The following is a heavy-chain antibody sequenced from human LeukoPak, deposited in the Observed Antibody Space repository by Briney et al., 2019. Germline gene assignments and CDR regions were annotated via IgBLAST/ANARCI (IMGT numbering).Heavy chain of an antibody. CDR1: GFTFSSHA. CDR3: ASSIVGGY. CDR2: ISYDGSNK. Sequence: GGSLRLSCAASGFTFSSHAMHWVRQAPGKGLEWVAVISYDGSNKYYAGSVKGRFTISRDNSKNTLYLQMNSLRAEDTAVYYCASSIVGGYWGQGTLVTVSS. J-gene: IGHJ4*02. V-gene: IGHV3-30*04. D-gene: IGHD1-26*01.